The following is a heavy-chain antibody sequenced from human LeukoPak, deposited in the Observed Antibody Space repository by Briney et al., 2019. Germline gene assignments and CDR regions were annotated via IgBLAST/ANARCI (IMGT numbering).Heavy chain of an antibody. CDR2: ISTSSGYI. V-gene: IGHV3-21*01. Sequence: KAGGSLRLSCAASGFPFSSYNMSWVRQAPGKGLEWVSSISTSSGYIYYADSVKGRFTISRDNAKNSLYLQMNSLRAEDTAVYYCVRDKGSGWFDYWGQGTLVTVSS. D-gene: IGHD6-19*01. CDR1: GFPFSSYN. J-gene: IGHJ4*02. CDR3: VRDKGSGWFDY.